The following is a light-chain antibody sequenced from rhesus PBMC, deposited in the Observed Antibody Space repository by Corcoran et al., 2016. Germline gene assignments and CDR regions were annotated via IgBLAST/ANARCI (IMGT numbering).Light chain of an antibody. J-gene: IGKJ4*01. CDR2: GAS. CDR1: QSVSSS. Sequence: EIVMTQSPATLSLSPGERATLSCRASQSVSSSLAWYQQKPGQAPKLLIYGASSRATGIPERFSGGVSGTEFTLTISSLEPEDVGVYYCQQDYSWPLTFGGGTKVELK. V-gene: IGKV3-42*01. CDR3: QQDYSWPLT.